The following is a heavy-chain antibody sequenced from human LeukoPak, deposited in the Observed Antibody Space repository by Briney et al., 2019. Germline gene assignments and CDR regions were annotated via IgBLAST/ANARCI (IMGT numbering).Heavy chain of an antibody. Sequence: SETLSLTCTVSGGSISSYYWSWIRQPPGKGLEWIVNIFYSGSPNYNPSLKSRVTISVDTSKNQFSLKLSSVTAADTAVYYCARHQYYSSGWSINWFDPWGQGTLVTVSS. CDR2: IFYSGSP. D-gene: IGHD6-19*01. CDR3: ARHQYYSSGWSINWFDP. CDR1: GGSISSYY. J-gene: IGHJ5*02. V-gene: IGHV4-59*08.